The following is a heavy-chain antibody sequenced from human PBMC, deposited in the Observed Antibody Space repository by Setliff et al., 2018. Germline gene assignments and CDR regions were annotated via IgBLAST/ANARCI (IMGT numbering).Heavy chain of an antibody. J-gene: IGHJ4*02. Sequence: ASVKVSCKASGFTFTDYLMNWMRQAPEQELEWMGRINLNTGNIFYAQEFQGRVTLTRGTSISTAYMELTGLKYDDTAIYYCARDTLALGDITLFDYWGQGTLVTVSS. V-gene: IGHV1-2*02. CDR2: INLNTGNI. CDR1: GFTFTDYL. D-gene: IGHD3-16*01. CDR3: ARDTLALGDITLFDY.